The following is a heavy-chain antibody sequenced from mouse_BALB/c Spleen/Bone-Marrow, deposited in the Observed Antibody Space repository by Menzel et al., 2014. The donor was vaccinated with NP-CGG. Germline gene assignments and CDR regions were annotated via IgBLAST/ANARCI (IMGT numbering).Heavy chain of an antibody. Sequence: EVQVVESGGGLVQPGGSLKLSCAASGFDFSRYWMTWVRQAPGKGLEWIGEINPDSNTINYTPSLKDKFIISGDNAKNTLYLQMSKVRSEDTALYYCAKNYYYGYVAYWGQGTLVTVSA. D-gene: IGHD1-2*01. V-gene: IGHV4-1*02. J-gene: IGHJ3*01. CDR2: INPDSNTI. CDR1: GFDFSRYW. CDR3: AKNYYYGYVAY.